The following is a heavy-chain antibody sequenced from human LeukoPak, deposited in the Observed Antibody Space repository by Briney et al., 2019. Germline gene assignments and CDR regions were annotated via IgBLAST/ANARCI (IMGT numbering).Heavy chain of an antibody. D-gene: IGHD6-13*01. CDR3: AKTLAAAGSDY. Sequence: PGGSLRLSCAASGITFSSYSMSWVRQAPGKGLEWISYLSSDNYTIYYADSVKGRFIISRDNAKDSLYLQMNSLRAEDTAVYYCAKTLAAAGSDYWGQGTLVTVSS. J-gene: IGHJ4*02. CDR2: LSSDNYTI. CDR1: GITFSSYS. V-gene: IGHV3-48*01.